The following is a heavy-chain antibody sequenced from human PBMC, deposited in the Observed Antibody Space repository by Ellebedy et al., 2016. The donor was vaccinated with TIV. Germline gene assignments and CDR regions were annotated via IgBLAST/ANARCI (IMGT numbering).Heavy chain of an antibody. D-gene: IGHD2-2*01. J-gene: IGHJ3*02. CDR2: IKFDEIEK. Sequence: GESLKISCAASGFTFSRYWMSWLRQAPGKGLEYVAHIKFDEIEKYYANSVKGRFIISRDNARNSLYLQMNSLTVDDTAVSYCARDTVQVPDGDVFDKWGQGTTVTVSS. CDR1: GFTFSRYW. V-gene: IGHV3-7*04. CDR3: ARDTVQVPDGDVFDK.